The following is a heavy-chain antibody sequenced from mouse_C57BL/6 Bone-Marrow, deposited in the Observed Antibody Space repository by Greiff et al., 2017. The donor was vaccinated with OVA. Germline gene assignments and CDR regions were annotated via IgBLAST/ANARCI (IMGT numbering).Heavy chain of an antibody. Sequence: VQLQQSGPVLVKPGASVKMSCKASGYTFTDYYMNWVKQSHGKSLEWIGVINPYNGGTSYNQKFKGKATLTVDKSSSTAYMELNSLTSEDSAVYYCALYDYAWYFDVWGTGTTVTVSS. J-gene: IGHJ1*03. CDR2: INPYNGGT. V-gene: IGHV1-19*01. CDR3: ALYDYAWYFDV. CDR1: GYTFTDYY. D-gene: IGHD2-4*01.